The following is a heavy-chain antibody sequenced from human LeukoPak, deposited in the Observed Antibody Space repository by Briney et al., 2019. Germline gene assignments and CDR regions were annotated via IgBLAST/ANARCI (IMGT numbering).Heavy chain of an antibody. V-gene: IGHV4-59*11. Sequence: PSETLSLTCTVSGGSISGHFWSWIRQPPGKGLEWIGFVSYSGDTNYSPSFNGRVTISLDTSKSQFSLNLNSVTAADTAVYFCARGEASSRYFGYWGQGTLVTVSS. CDR1: GGSISGHF. J-gene: IGHJ4*02. CDR2: VSYSGDT. D-gene: IGHD3-16*01. CDR3: ARGEASSRYFGY.